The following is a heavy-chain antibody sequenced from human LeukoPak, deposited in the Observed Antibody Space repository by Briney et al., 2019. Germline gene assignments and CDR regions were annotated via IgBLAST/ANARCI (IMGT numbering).Heavy chain of an antibody. CDR3: ARGQLRLRHRGFDP. V-gene: IGHV1-8*03. J-gene: IGHJ5*02. Sequence: ASVKVSCKASGGTFSSYAISWVRQAPGQGLEWMGGMNTNSGYTGYAQKFQGRVTITRNTSISTAYMELSSLRSDDTAVYYCARGQLRLRHRGFDPWGQGTLVTGSS. CDR1: GGTFSSYA. CDR2: MNTNSGYT. D-gene: IGHD4-17*01.